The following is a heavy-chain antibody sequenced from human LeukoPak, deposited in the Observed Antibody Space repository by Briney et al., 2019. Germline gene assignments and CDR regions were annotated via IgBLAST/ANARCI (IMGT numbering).Heavy chain of an antibody. V-gene: IGHV3-7*01. J-gene: IGHJ4*02. Sequence: GRSLRLSCAASGFTFTTYWMSWVRQAPGKGLEWVANIKQDGSETHYADSVRGRFTISRDNGKNSLFLQMSSLIVDDTAVYYCARECLSDYGGSYCCDWGQGMLVTVSS. CDR2: IKQDGSET. CDR3: ARECLSDYGGSYCCD. CDR1: GFTFTTYW. D-gene: IGHD1-26*01.